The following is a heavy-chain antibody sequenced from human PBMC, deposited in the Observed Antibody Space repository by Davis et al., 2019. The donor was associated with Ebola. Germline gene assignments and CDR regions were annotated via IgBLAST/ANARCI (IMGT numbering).Heavy chain of an antibody. J-gene: IGHJ3*02. D-gene: IGHD6-19*01. Sequence: KVSCKGSGYSFTSYWIGWVRQMPGKGLEWMGIIYPGDSDTRYSPSFQGQVTISADKSISTAYLQWSSLKASDTAMYYCARAIAVADVAFDIWGQGTMVTVSS. V-gene: IGHV5-51*01. CDR2: IYPGDSDT. CDR3: ARAIAVADVAFDI. CDR1: GYSFTSYW.